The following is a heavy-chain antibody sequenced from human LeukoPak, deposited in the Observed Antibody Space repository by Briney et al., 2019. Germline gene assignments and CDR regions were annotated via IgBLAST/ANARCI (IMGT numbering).Heavy chain of an antibody. V-gene: IGHV4-39*07. CDR3: ARLSNCSSVNCYTSYFDS. Sequence: PSETLSLSCTVSGGSISTSDTYWGWIRQPPGKGLEWIGSISYMGGPCHNPSLSSRISYMGGPCHNPSLSSRVTMSLDTSKSQFSLNLSSVTAADTAVYYCARLSNCSSVNCYTSYFDSWGQGTLVTVSS. D-gene: IGHD2-2*02. CDR2: ISYMGGP. J-gene: IGHJ4*02. CDR1: GGSISTSDTY.